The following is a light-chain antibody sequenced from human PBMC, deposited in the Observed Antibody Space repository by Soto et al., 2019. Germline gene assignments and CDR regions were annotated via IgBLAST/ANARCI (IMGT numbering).Light chain of an antibody. CDR2: KAS. Sequence: AIPMTQSPSSFSASTGDRVTITCRASQGISSYLAWYQQKAGQAPHLLIYKASILGSGVPSRFSGSGSGTEFTLTISSLQPDDFAIYYCQQYNSQSWTFGQGTKVDI. V-gene: IGKV1-8*01. CDR3: QQYNSQSWT. J-gene: IGKJ1*01. CDR1: QGISSY.